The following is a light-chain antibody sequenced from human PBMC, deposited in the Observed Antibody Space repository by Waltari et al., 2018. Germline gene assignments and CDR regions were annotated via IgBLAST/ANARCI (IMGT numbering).Light chain of an antibody. J-gene: IGLJ3*02. CDR3: QAWDSSTVV. Sequence: SYELTQPPSVSVSPGQPASITCSGAKLGDKYTCWYQQKPGQSPVLVIFQDIKRPSGIPERFSGSNSGNTATLTISGTQPMDEADYYCQAWDSSTVVFGGGTKLTVL. V-gene: IGLV3-1*01. CDR1: KLGDKY. CDR2: QDI.